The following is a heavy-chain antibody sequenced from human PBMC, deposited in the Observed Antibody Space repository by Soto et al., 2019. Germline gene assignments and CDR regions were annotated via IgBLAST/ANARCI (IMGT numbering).Heavy chain of an antibody. CDR3: ARHGSISGRRNFFDY. J-gene: IGHJ4*02. CDR1: GYSFNTYW. CDR2: IYPGDSDT. D-gene: IGHD6-6*01. Sequence: GESLKISCKASGYSFNTYWIGWVRQMPGKGLEWMGIIYPGDSDTRYSPSFQGQVTISADKSISTAYLQWSSLKASDTAMYFCARHGSISGRRNFFDYWGQGILVTVSS. V-gene: IGHV5-51*01.